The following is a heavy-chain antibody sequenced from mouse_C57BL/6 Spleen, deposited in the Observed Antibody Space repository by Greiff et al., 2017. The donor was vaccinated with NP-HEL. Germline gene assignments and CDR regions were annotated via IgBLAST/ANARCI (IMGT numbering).Heavy chain of an antibody. J-gene: IGHJ1*03. CDR2: IYPENGDT. Sequence: VQLQQSGAELVRPGASVKLSCTASGFNIKDDYMHWVKQRPEQGLEWIGWIYPENGDTNYAWKFQGKATLTADTSSHTAYLQLSSLTSEDTAVYYCTCYGSRYFYCYFDVWGTGTTVTVSS. V-gene: IGHV14-4*01. CDR1: GFNIKDDY. D-gene: IGHD1-1*01. CDR3: TCYGSRYFYCYFDV.